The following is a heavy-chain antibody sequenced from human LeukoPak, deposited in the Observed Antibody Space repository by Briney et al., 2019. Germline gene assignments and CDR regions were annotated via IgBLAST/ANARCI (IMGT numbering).Heavy chain of an antibody. CDR3: ARHIQVTFRVSRLGWFDA. CDR1: GASISSSNYY. D-gene: IGHD3-9*01. V-gene: IGHV4-39*01. CDR2: IYSSGNT. Sequence: SETLSLTCAVSGASISSSNYYWGWVRQSPGKGLEWIGNIYSSGNTYYNASLKSRVTMYIDTSKSQFSLKLSSVTAADTAVYYCARHIQVTFRVSRLGWFDAWGQGTLVTVSS. J-gene: IGHJ5*02.